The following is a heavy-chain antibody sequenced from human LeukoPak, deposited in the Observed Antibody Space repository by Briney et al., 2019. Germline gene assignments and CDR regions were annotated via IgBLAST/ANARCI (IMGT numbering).Heavy chain of an antibody. V-gene: IGHV4-59*02. CDR2: FFYSGST. Sequence: PSETLSLTCTVSGGSVSSYYWSWVRQPPGKGLEWIGYFFYSGSTNYNPSLKSRVTISVDTSKNQFSLKVSSVTAADTAVYYCARVYHSYYYMDVWGKGTTVTVSS. CDR1: GGSVSSYY. CDR3: ARVYHSYYYMDV. J-gene: IGHJ6*03.